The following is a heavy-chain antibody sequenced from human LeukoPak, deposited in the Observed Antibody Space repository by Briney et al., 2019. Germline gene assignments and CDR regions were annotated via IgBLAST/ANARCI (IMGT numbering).Heavy chain of an antibody. CDR1: GSTFSSYA. CDR2: ISGSGGST. CDR3: AKGKGLTMVRGVIITH. D-gene: IGHD3-10*01. V-gene: IGHV3-23*01. Sequence: GSLRLSCAASGSTFSSYAMSWVRQAPGKGLEWVSAISGSGGSTYYADSVKGRFTISRDNSKNTLYLQMNSLRAEDTAVYYCAKGKGLTMVRGVIITHWGQGTLVTVSS. J-gene: IGHJ4*02.